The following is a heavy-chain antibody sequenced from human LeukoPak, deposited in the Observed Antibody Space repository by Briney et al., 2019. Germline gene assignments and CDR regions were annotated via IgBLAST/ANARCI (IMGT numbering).Heavy chain of an antibody. V-gene: IGHV4-34*01. CDR3: ARTAAELRYFNWLPHNWFDP. Sequence: SETLSLTCAVYGGSFSGYYWSWIRQPPGKGLEWIGEINHSGSTNYNPSLKSRVTISVDTSKNQFSLKLSSVTAADTAVYYCARTAAELRYFNWLPHNWFDPWGQGTLVTVSS. CDR1: GGSFSGYY. D-gene: IGHD3-9*01. J-gene: IGHJ5*02. CDR2: INHSGST.